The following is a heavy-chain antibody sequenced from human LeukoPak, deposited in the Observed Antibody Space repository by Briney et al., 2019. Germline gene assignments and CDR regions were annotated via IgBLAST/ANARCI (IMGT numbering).Heavy chain of an antibody. CDR1: EFTFSSYS. Sequence: GGSLRLSCAASEFTFSSYSMNWVRQAPGKGLEHVSTIGSDGSGTYYADSVKDRFIISRDNSKNAVYLQMSSLRPEDTAVYYCVSPVFINFWGQGTLVTVSS. J-gene: IGHJ4*01. CDR3: VSPVFINF. V-gene: IGHV3-64D*06. CDR2: IGSDGSGT. D-gene: IGHD1-14*01.